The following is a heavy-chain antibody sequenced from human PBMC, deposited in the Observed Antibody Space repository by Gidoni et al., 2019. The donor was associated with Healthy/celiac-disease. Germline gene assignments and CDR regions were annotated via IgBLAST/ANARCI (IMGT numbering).Heavy chain of an antibody. CDR1: GGSFSCSY. Sequence: QVQLQQWGAGLLKPSETLSLTCSVYGGSFSCSYWSWIRQPPGKGLEWIGEINHSGSNNYNPSLKSRVTISVDTFKNQFSLKLSSVTAADTAVYYCARVPGVIMTGYYPQGYMDGWGKGTTVTVSS. CDR2: INHSGSN. J-gene: IGHJ6*03. D-gene: IGHD3-9*01. CDR3: ARVPGVIMTGYYPQGYMDG. V-gene: IGHV4-34*01.